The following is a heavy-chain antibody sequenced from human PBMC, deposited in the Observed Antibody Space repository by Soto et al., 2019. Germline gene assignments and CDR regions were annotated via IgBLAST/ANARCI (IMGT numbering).Heavy chain of an antibody. CDR3: ARVVAVPAAQRDRVYYHYGMDV. V-gene: IGHV1-18*01. CDR1: GYTFTSYG. CDR2: ISAYNGNT. D-gene: IGHD2-2*01. J-gene: IGHJ6*02. Sequence: GASVKVSCKASGYTFTSYGISWVRQAPGQGLEWMGWISAYNGNTNYAQKLQGRVTMTTDTSTSTVYMELSSLRSEDTAVYYCARVVAVPAAQRDRVYYHYGMDVWGQGTTVTVSS.